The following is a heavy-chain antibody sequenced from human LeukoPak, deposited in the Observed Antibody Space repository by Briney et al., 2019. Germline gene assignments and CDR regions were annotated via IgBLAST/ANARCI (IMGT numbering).Heavy chain of an antibody. CDR1: GGTFSSYT. CDR3: ARGMAVLYYYDSSGYPTEPGGYYYMDV. V-gene: IGHV1-69*02. CDR2: IIPILGIA. J-gene: IGHJ6*03. D-gene: IGHD3-22*01. Sequence: ASVKISCKASGGTFSSYTISWVRQAPGQGLEWMGRIIPILGIANYAQKFQGRVTITADKSTSTAYMELSSLRSEDTAVYYCARGMAVLYYYDSSGYPTEPGGYYYMDVWGKGTTVTVSS.